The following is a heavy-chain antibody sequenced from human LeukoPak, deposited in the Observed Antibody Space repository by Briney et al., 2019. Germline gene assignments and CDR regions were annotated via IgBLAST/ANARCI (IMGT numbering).Heavy chain of an antibody. CDR3: ANYCSSSSCHIRRAFDI. CDR1: GGSISSSSYF. V-gene: IGHV4-39*01. CDR2: IYYSGST. D-gene: IGHD2-2*02. J-gene: IGHJ3*02. Sequence: SETLSLTCTVSGGSISSSSYFWGWIRQPPGKGLEWIGTIYYSGSTYYSPSLKSRVAISVDTSKNQFSLKLSSVTAADTAVYYCANYCSSSSCHIRRAFDIWGQGTMVTVSS.